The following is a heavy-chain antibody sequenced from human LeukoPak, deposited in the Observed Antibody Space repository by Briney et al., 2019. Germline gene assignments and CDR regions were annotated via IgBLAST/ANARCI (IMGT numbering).Heavy chain of an antibody. D-gene: IGHD5-18*01. CDR3: ARDLGWVYSYGFDY. CDR2: INPSGGST. J-gene: IGHJ4*02. CDR1: GYSFTSYY. V-gene: IGHV1-46*01. Sequence: GASVKVSCKASGYSFTSYYMHWVRQAPGQGLEWMGIINPSGGSTSYAQKFQGRVTMTRDMSTSTVYMELSSLRSDDTAVYYCARDLGWVYSYGFDYWGQGTLVTVSS.